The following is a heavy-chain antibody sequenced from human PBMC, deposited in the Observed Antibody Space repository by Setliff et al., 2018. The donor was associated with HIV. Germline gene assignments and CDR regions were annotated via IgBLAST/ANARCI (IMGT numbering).Heavy chain of an antibody. Sequence: PGGSLRLSCGGSGFTFGDFWMTWVRQAPGEGLEWVANINQDGTEEHYVDSVKGRFTISRDNAENSLYLQMDSLRADDTAVYYCARDRGGFDPWGQGALVTVSS. CDR1: GFTFGDFW. CDR2: INQDGTEE. V-gene: IGHV3-7*01. J-gene: IGHJ5*02. CDR3: ARDRGGFDP. D-gene: IGHD3-10*01.